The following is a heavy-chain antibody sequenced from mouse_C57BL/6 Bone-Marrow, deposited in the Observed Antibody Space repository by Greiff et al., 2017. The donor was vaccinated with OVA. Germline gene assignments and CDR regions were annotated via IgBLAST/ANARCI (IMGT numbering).Heavy chain of an antibody. D-gene: IGHD2-12*01. J-gene: IGHJ4*01. V-gene: IGHV6-6*01. CDR3: YLLYGDYAMYY. CDR2: IRNKANNPAT. CDR1: GFTFSDAW. Sequence: EVQGVESGGGLVQPGGSMKLSCAASGFTFSDAWMDWVRQSPEKGLEWVAEIRNKANNPATYYAESVKGRFTISRADSKSSVYLQKNSLRAEDTCIYYCYLLYGDYAMYYGGQGTAVTVSA.